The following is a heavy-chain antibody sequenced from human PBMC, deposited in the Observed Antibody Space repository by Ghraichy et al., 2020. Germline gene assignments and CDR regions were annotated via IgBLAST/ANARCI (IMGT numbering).Heavy chain of an antibody. CDR3: ARDDSYCSSTSCYRDWFDP. CDR1: GYTLTSYA. Sequence: AAVKVSCKASGYTLTSYAMNWVRQAPGQGLEWMGWINTNTGNPTYAQGFTGRFVFSLDTSVSTAYLQISSLKAEDTAVYYCARDDSYCSSTSCYRDWFDPWGQGTLVTVSS. V-gene: IGHV7-4-1*02. D-gene: IGHD2-2*01. CDR2: INTNTGNP. J-gene: IGHJ5*02.